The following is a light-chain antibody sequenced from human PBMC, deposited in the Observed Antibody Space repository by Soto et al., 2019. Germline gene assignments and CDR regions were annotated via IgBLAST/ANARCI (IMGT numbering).Light chain of an antibody. J-gene: IGKJ1*01. CDR1: QSVSSY. CDR3: QQART. Sequence: EIVLTQSPATLSLSPGERATLSCRASQSVSSYLAWYQQKPGQAPRLLIYDASNGATGSPARFSGSGSGTDFTLTNSSLEPEYSEVYYYQQARTFGQGTKVEIK. CDR2: DAS. V-gene: IGKV3-11*01.